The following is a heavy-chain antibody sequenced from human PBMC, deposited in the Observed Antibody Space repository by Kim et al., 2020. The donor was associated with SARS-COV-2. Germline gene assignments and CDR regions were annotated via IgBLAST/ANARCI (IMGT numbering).Heavy chain of an antibody. CDR3: ARGDTIFGVVINAFDI. Sequence: LRRRVTISVDTSKNQCSLKLSSVTAADTAVYYCARGDTIFGVVINAFDIWGQGTMVTVSS. V-gene: IGHV4-31*02. J-gene: IGHJ3*02. D-gene: IGHD3-3*01.